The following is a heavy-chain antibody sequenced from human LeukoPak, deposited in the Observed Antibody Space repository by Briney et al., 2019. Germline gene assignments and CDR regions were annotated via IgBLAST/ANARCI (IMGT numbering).Heavy chain of an antibody. CDR1: GFTVSSNY. J-gene: IGHJ6*02. V-gene: IGHV3-66*01. Sequence: GGSLRLSCAASGFTVSSNYMSWVRQAPGKGLEWVSVIYSGGSTYYADSVKGRFTISRDNSKNTLYLQMNSLRAEDTAVYYCARDAGGVNGMDVWGQGTMVTVSS. CDR3: ARDAGGVNGMDV. D-gene: IGHD2-8*02. CDR2: IYSGGST.